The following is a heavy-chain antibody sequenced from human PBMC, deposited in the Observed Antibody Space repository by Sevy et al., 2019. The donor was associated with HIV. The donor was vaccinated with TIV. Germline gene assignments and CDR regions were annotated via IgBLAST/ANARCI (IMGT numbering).Heavy chain of an antibody. J-gene: IGHJ4*02. V-gene: IGHV2-5*02. Sequence: SGPTLVKPTQTLTLTCTFSGFSLSTSGVGVGWIRQPPGKALEWLALIYWDDDKPYSPSLKSRLTITKDTSKNQVVLKMTNMDPVDKATYYCAHPKVEYGSSSPLYFDYWGQGTLVTVSS. CDR2: IYWDDDK. D-gene: IGHD6-6*01. CDR1: GFSLSTSGVG. CDR3: AHPKVEYGSSSPLYFDY.